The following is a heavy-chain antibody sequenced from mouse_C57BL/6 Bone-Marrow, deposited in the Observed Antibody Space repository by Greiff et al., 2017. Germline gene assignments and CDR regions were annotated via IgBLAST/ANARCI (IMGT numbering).Heavy chain of an antibody. J-gene: IGHJ2*01. V-gene: IGHV1-12*01. CDR2: IYPGNGDT. Sequence: QVQLKESGAELVRPGASVKMSCKASGYTFTSYNMHWVKQTPRQGLEWIGAIYPGNGDTSYNQKFKGKATLTVDKSSSTAYMQLSSLTSEDSAVYFCARSNYGSSCLGYWGQGTTLTVSS. CDR1: GYTFTSYN. CDR3: ARSNYGSSCLGY. D-gene: IGHD1-1*01.